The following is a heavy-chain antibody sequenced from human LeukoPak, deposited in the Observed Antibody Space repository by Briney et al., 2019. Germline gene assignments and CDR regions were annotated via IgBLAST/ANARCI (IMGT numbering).Heavy chain of an antibody. Sequence: GGSLRLSCAASGCTFSNYAMSWVRQAPGKGLEWVSVISGSGGSTYYADSVKGRFTISRDNSKNTLYLQMNSLRAEDTAVYYCAARDIVVVVAATLDYWGQGTLVTVSS. D-gene: IGHD2-15*01. CDR2: ISGSGGST. J-gene: IGHJ4*02. CDR1: GCTFSNYA. CDR3: AARDIVVVVAATLDY. V-gene: IGHV3-23*01.